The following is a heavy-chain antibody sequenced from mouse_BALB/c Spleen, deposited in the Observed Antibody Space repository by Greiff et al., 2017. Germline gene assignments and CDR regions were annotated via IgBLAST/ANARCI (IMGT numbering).Heavy chain of an antibody. D-gene: IGHD2-4*01. Sequence: QVHVKQSGPGLVAPSQSLSITCTVSGFSLTSYGVHWVRQPPGKGLEWLGVIWAGGSTNYNSALMSRLSISKDNSKSQVFLKMNSLQTDDTAMYYCARDKYMITTGFDYWGQGTTLTVSS. CDR2: IWAGGST. V-gene: IGHV2-9*02. J-gene: IGHJ2*01. CDR1: GFSLTSYG. CDR3: ARDKYMITTGFDY.